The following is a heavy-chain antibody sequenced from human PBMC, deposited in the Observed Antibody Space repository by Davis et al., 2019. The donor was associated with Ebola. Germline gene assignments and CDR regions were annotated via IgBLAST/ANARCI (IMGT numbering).Heavy chain of an antibody. V-gene: IGHV3-7*03. Sequence: GESLKISCAASGFTFSNAWMSWVRQAPGKGLEWVANIKQDGSEKYYVDSVKGRFTISRDNSKNTLYLQMNSLRAEDTAVYYCAKDQYDILTGYPSYWGQGTLVTVSS. D-gene: IGHD3-9*01. CDR2: IKQDGSEK. CDR1: GFTFSNAW. J-gene: IGHJ4*02. CDR3: AKDQYDILTGYPSY.